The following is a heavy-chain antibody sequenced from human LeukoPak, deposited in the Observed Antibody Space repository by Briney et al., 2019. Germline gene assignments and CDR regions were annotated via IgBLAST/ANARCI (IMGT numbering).Heavy chain of an antibody. Sequence: GGSLRLSCAASGFTFSSYEMNWVRQAPGKGLEWVSYISSSGSTIYYADSVKGRFTISRDNAKNSLYLQMNSLRAEDTAVYYCARGSWFGELSQAFDIWGQGTMVTVSS. CDR2: ISSSGSTI. CDR3: ARGSWFGELSQAFDI. J-gene: IGHJ3*02. D-gene: IGHD3-10*01. V-gene: IGHV3-48*03. CDR1: GFTFSSYE.